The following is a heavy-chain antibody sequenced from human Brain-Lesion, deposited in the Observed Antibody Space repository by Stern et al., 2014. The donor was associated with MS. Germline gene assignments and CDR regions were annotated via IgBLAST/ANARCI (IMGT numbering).Heavy chain of an antibody. Sequence: QLQLQESGPGLVKPSQTLSLSCTVSGGSISSGGYYWSWIRQPAGKGLEWIGRIFNSGSTSYNPSPKSRVTIPIATSKNQFPLRLNSMTAADTAVYYCARGRVVPGFQYYATDVWGQGTTVIVSS. D-gene: IGHD2-2*01. CDR3: ARGRVVPGFQYYATDV. J-gene: IGHJ6*02. V-gene: IGHV4-61*02. CDR1: GGSISSGGYY. CDR2: IFNSGST.